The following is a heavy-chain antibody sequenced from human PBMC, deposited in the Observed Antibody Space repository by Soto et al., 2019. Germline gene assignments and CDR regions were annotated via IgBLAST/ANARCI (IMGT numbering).Heavy chain of an antibody. CDR2: IYYSGNT. CDR3: VRDGTKTLREWFDP. CDR1: GGSISSVYYY. J-gene: IGHJ5*02. Sequence: SETLSLTCSVSGGSISSVYYYWIWIRQPPGKGLEWIGNIYYSGNTYYNPSLKSRLIISIDTSKNQFSLKVGSVTAADTAVYYCVRDGTKTLREWFDPWGQGISVTVSS. V-gene: IGHV4-30-4*01. D-gene: IGHD1-1*01.